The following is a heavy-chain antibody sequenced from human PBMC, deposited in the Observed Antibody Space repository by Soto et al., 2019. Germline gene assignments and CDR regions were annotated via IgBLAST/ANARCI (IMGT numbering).Heavy chain of an antibody. J-gene: IGHJ6*02. Sequence: GGSLRLSCAASGFTVSSNYMSWVRQAPGKGLEWVSVIYSGGSTYYADSVKGRFTISRDDSKNTLYLQMNSLRAEDTAVYFFSREGGGGDYYYYYGMDVWGQGTTVTVSS. V-gene: IGHV3-53*01. CDR1: GFTVSSNY. CDR3: SREGGGGDYYYYYGMDV. CDR2: IYSGGST. D-gene: IGHD3-16*01.